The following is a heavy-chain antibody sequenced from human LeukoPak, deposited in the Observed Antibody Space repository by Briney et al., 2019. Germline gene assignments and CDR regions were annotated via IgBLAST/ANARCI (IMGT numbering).Heavy chain of an antibody. D-gene: IGHD3-16*02. Sequence: GGSLRLSCAASGFTFDDYGMNWVRQAPGKGLEWVSSITEDSSYIYYADSVKGRFTISRDNAKNSLSLQMNSLRAEDTAVYYCARHRTASDYWGQGTLVTVSS. CDR3: ARHRTASDY. V-gene: IGHV3-21*01. J-gene: IGHJ4*02. CDR2: ITEDSSYI. CDR1: GFTFDDYG.